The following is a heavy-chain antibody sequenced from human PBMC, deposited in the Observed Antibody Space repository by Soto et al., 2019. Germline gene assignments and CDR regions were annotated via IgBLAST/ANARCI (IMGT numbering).Heavy chain of an antibody. D-gene: IGHD3-22*01. CDR3: AKVESSGYPGMDV. CDR1: GGSISSYY. J-gene: IGHJ6*02. CDR2: IYYSGST. V-gene: IGHV4-59*01. Sequence: SETLSLTCTVSGGSISSYYWSWIRQPPGKGLEWIGYIYYSGSTNYNPSLKSRVTISVDTSKNQFSLKLSSVTAADTAVYYCAKVESSGYPGMDVWGQGTTVTVSS.